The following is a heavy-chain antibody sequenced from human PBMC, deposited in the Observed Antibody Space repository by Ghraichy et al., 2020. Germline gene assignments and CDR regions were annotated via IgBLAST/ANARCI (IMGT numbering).Heavy chain of an antibody. J-gene: IGHJ4*02. CDR3: VKGVGRLFRNLDS. V-gene: IGHV3-48*02. CDR1: GFTFSDCS. D-gene: IGHD2-21*01. Sequence: GGSLRLSCAASGFTFSDCSMNWVRQSPGKGLEWVSYISSSSSTIYYADSVKGRFTISRDNAKNSLYLQMNSLRDDDTAVYYCVKGVGRLFRNLDSWGQGTLVAVSS. CDR2: ISSSSSTI.